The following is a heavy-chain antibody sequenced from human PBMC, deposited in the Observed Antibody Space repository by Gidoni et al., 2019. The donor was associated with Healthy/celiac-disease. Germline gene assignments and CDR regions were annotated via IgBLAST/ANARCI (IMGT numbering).Heavy chain of an antibody. J-gene: IGHJ6*02. V-gene: IGHV1-58*02. CDR3: AAGGTLSGYRKPGDYYYGMDV. Sequence: QMQLVQSGPEVKKPGTSVKVSCKASGFTFTSSAMQWVRQARGQRLEWIGWIVVGSGNTNYAQKFQERVTITRDMSTSTAYMELSSLRSEDTAVYYCAAGGTLSGYRKPGDYYYGMDVWGQGTTVTVSS. D-gene: IGHD5-12*01. CDR2: IVVGSGNT. CDR1: GFTFTSSA.